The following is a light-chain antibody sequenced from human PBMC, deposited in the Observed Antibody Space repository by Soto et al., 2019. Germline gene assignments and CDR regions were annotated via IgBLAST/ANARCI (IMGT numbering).Light chain of an antibody. CDR2: GAS. Sequence: DIVLTQSPGTLALSPGAEATLSCRARQTVTSNYLVWYQQRPGQAPRLLIYGASARATGIPDRFSGSGSGRDFTLTISRLEPADFAMYYCQQYGTSPITFGQGTRLEI. CDR1: QTVTSNY. CDR3: QQYGTSPIT. V-gene: IGKV3-20*01. J-gene: IGKJ5*01.